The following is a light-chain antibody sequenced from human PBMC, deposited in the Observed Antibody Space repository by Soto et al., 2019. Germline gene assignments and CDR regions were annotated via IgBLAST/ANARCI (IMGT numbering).Light chain of an antibody. Sequence: EIVMTQSPATLSVSPGERATLSRRASQSVSSNLAWYQQKPGQAPRLLIYGASTRATGIPARFSGSGSGTEFTLTISSLQSEDFAVYYCQQYNNWPPERLTFGGGTKVDIK. CDR2: GAS. V-gene: IGKV3-15*01. CDR1: QSVSSN. J-gene: IGKJ4*01. CDR3: QQYNNWPPERLT.